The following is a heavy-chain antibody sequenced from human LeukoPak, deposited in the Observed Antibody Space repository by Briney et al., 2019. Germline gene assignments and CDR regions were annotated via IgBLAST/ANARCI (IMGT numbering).Heavy chain of an antibody. J-gene: IGHJ4*02. CDR2: MYYGGSS. CDR3: ARDIVYAIDY. D-gene: IGHD2-15*01. V-gene: IGHV4-39*02. Sequence: SETLSLTCSVSGGSISGTDYYWAWIRQPPGKGLEWIGSMYYGGSSYHNPSLKSRVTISVDTSKNQFSLTLSSVTAADTAVYYCARDIVYAIDYWGQGTLVTVSS. CDR1: GGSISGTDYY.